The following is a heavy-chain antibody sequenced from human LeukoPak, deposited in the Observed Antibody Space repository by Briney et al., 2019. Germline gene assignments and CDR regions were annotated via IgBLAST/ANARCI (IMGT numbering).Heavy chain of an antibody. CDR3: AKGGSIGSYFVAFDY. Sequence: GGSLRLSCAASGFTFSDYAMSWLRQAPGKGLEWVSAISFSGSDTYYADSVKGRFTISRDNSKNTLYLQMNSLRADDTAVYYCAKGGSIGSYFVAFDYWGQGTLVTVSS. CDR2: ISFSGSDT. J-gene: IGHJ4*02. CDR1: GFTFSDYA. V-gene: IGHV3-23*01. D-gene: IGHD1-26*01.